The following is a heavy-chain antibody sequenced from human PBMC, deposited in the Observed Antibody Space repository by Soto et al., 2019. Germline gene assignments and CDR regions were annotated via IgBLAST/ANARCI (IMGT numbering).Heavy chain of an antibody. Sequence: QVQLVESGGGVVQPGRSLRPSCAASGFTFNNHAMHWVRQAPGKGLEWVAVISYDGSNKYYADSVKGRFTISRDNSKNTLYLEMNSLRAEDTAVYYCAGEPMIVLERIDYWGQGTLVTVSS. J-gene: IGHJ4*02. CDR1: GFTFNNHA. V-gene: IGHV3-30*04. D-gene: IGHD2-8*02. CDR3: AGEPMIVLERIDY. CDR2: ISYDGSNK.